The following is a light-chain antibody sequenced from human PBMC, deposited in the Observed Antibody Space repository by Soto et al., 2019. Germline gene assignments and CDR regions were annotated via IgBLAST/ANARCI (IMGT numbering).Light chain of an antibody. CDR3: HQYFSWPRGT. CDR1: QDINSY. J-gene: IGKJ1*01. CDR2: EAS. Sequence: AIQLTQSPSSLSASIGDRVTITCRASQDINSYLAWYQQKPGKPPNLLIYEASILQRGVPSRFSGSISGTDFTLTINSLQSEDFAVYYCHQYFSWPRGTFGQGTKVDIK. V-gene: IGKV1-13*02.